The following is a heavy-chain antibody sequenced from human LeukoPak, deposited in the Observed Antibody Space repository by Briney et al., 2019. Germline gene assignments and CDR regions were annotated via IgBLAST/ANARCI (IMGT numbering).Heavy chain of an antibody. D-gene: IGHD3-22*01. CDR1: GFMFGSFS. V-gene: IGHV3-21*01. Sequence: GGSLRLSCAASGFMFGSFSMNWVRQAPGRGLEWVSSISSSGSVTYYADSVKGRFTVSKDNARNSLHLQMSNLAVEDTATYFCARGQPDSGGHYYSWYFDYWGQGTPVTVSS. CDR3: ARGQPDSGGHYYSWYFDY. CDR2: ISSSGSVT. J-gene: IGHJ4*02.